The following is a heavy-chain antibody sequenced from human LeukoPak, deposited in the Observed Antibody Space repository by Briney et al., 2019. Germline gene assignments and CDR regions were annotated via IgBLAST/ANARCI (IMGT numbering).Heavy chain of an antibody. V-gene: IGHV4-59*01. J-gene: IGHJ4*02. CDR1: GGSISSYY. CDR2: IYYSGST. Sequence: SETLSLTCTVSGGSISSYYWSWIRQPPGKGLEWIGYIYYSGSTNYNPSLKSRDTISVDTSKNQFSLKVSSVTAADTAVYYCARAPQYSSSWYAGYFDYWGQGTLVTVSS. CDR3: ARAPQYSSSWYAGYFDY. D-gene: IGHD6-13*01.